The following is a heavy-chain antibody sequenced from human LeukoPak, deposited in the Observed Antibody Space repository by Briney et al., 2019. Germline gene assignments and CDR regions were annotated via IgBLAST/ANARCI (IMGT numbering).Heavy chain of an antibody. J-gene: IGHJ5*02. CDR1: GGSVSSSSYY. CDR2: VHFSGTT. D-gene: IGHD2-2*01. V-gene: IGHV4-39*01. Sequence: SETLSLTCTVSGGSVSSSSYYWGWIRQPLGKGLEWIGSVHFSGTTYYNPSLKSRVTISVDTSKNQFSLKLNSVTAADTAVYYCARHEVGYCSSPSCYGGNWLDPWGQGTLVTVSS. CDR3: ARHEVGYCSSPSCYGGNWLDP.